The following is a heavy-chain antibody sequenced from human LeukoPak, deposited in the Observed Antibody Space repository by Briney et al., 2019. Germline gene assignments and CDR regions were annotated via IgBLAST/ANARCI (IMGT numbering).Heavy chain of an antibody. V-gene: IGHV1-46*01. CDR3: ASPGYYDSSGYYYPRYFQH. J-gene: IGHJ1*01. Sequence: ASVKVSCKASGYTFTSYYMHRVRQAPGQGLEWMGIINPSGGSTSYAQKFQGRVTMTRDTSTSTVYMELSSLRSEDTAVYYCASPGYYDSSGYYYPRYFQHWGQGTLVAVSS. D-gene: IGHD3-22*01. CDR2: INPSGGST. CDR1: GYTFTSYY.